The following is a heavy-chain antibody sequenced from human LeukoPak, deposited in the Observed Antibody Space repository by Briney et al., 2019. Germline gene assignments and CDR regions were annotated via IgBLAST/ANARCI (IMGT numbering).Heavy chain of an antibody. CDR2: ISSAGATI. CDR1: GFTFNIYE. V-gene: IGHV3-48*03. D-gene: IGHD3-16*01. Sequence: PGGSLRLSCAASGFTFNIYEMNWVRQAPGKGLEWVSYISSAGATIHYADSVKGRFTISRDNAKNSMYLQMNSLRADDTAVYYCVRDWAYWGQGILVTVSS. CDR3: VRDWAY. J-gene: IGHJ4*02.